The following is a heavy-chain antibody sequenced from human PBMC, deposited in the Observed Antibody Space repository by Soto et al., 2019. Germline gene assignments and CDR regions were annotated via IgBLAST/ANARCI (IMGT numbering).Heavy chain of an antibody. J-gene: IGHJ6*02. CDR2: TYYRSKWYN. Sequence: SQTLSLTCAISGDSVSSNSAAWNWIRQSPSRGLEWLGRTYYRSKWYNDYAVSVKSRITINPDTSKNRFSLQLNSVTPEDTAVYYCARVKMVYAHSYYYYYGMDVWGQGTTVTVSS. D-gene: IGHD2-8*01. CDR1: GDSVSSNSAA. V-gene: IGHV6-1*01. CDR3: ARVKMVYAHSYYYYYGMDV.